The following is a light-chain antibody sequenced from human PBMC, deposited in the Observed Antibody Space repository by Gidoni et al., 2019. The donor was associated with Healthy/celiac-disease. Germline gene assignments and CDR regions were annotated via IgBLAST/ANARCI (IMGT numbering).Light chain of an antibody. CDR3: QQYGSSPPYT. Sequence: GTLSLSPGERATLSCRASQSVSSSYLAWYQQKPGQAPRLLIYGASSRATGITDRFSGSGSGTDFTLTISRLEPEDFAVYYCQQYGSSPPYTFGQGTKLEIK. CDR2: GAS. CDR1: QSVSSSY. V-gene: IGKV3-20*01. J-gene: IGKJ2*01.